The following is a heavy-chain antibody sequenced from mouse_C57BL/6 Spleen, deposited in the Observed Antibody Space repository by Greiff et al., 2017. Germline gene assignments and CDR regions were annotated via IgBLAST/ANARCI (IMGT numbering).Heavy chain of an antibody. Sequence: EVKVVESGEGLVKPGGSLKLSCAASGFTFSSYAMSWVRQTPEKRLEWVAYISSGGDYIYYADTVKGRFTISRDNARNTLYLQMSSLKSEDTAMYYCTRDDGYWYFDVWGTGTTVTVSS. D-gene: IGHD2-3*01. CDR3: TRDDGYWYFDV. CDR1: GFTFSSYA. V-gene: IGHV5-9-1*02. J-gene: IGHJ1*03. CDR2: ISSGGDYI.